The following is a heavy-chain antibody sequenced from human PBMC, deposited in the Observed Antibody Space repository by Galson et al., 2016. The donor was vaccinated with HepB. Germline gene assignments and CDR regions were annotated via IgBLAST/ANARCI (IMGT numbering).Heavy chain of an antibody. CDR1: GSSFTTFW. J-gene: IGHJ4*02. Sequence: QSGAEVKKPGESLKISCKTSGSSFTTFWIGWVRQMPGKGLELMGIIYPGDSDTRYSPSFQGLVTISADKSIRTAYLQWTSLTAADSAIYYCARIAADGEDFSNGFIYFDFWGQGTLVTVSS. CDR3: ARIAADGEDFSNGFIYFDF. V-gene: IGHV5-51*01. CDR2: IYPGDSDT. D-gene: IGHD3-3*01.